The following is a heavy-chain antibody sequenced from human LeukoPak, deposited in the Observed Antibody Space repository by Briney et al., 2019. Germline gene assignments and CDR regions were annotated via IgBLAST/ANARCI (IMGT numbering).Heavy chain of an antibody. Sequence: PGGSLRLSCAASGFTVSSNYMNWVRQAPGKGLEWVSIISAGSSHIYYADSVKGRFTISRDDAKNSLYLQMNSLRAEDTAVYYCARDGYQVPTIFGTFDPWGQGTLVTVSS. J-gene: IGHJ5*02. D-gene: IGHD3-3*01. CDR1: GFTVSSNY. CDR3: ARDGYQVPTIFGTFDP. CDR2: ISAGSSHI. V-gene: IGHV3-21*01.